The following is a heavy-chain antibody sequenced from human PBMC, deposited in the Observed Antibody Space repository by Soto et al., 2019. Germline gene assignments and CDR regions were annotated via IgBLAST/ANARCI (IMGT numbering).Heavy chain of an antibody. CDR3: AKPHCSSTSCYGGMDV. J-gene: IGHJ6*02. CDR2: VGTVGDT. Sequence: PGGSLRLSCAASGFSFSSHDMHWVRQATGKGLEWVSGVGTVGDTYYSPSVKGRFIVSRENARNSVYLQMNSLRAGDTAVYYCAKPHCSSTSCYGGMDVWGQGTTVTVSS. V-gene: IGHV3-13*01. D-gene: IGHD2-2*01. CDR1: GFSFSSHD.